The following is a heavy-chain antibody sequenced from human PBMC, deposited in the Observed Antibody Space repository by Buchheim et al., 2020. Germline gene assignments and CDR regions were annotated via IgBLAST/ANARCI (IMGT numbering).Heavy chain of an antibody. CDR1: GGSMRDYY. D-gene: IGHD1-26*01. V-gene: IGHV4-59*01. CDR2: IYYSGGT. CDR3: VRGGSTRLDY. Sequence: QVQLQESGPGLVKPSETLSLTCTVSGGSMRDYYLSWIRQPPGRGLEWIGHIYYSGGTRYNPSLKSRVTISVDTSKKQFSLELRSMAAADTAVYYCVRGGSTRLDYWGQETL. J-gene: IGHJ4*02.